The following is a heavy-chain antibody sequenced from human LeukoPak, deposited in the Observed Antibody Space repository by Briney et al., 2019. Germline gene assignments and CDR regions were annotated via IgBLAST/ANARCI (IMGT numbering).Heavy chain of an antibody. Sequence: ASVKVSCKASGYTFTSYGISWVRQAPGQGLEWMGWISAYNGNTNYAQKLQGRVTMTTDTSTSTAYMELRSLRSDDTAVYYCARVASSGWSEYNWFDPWGQGTLVTVSS. J-gene: IGHJ5*02. CDR1: GYTFTSYG. V-gene: IGHV1-18*01. CDR2: ISAYNGNT. D-gene: IGHD6-19*01. CDR3: ARVASSGWSEYNWFDP.